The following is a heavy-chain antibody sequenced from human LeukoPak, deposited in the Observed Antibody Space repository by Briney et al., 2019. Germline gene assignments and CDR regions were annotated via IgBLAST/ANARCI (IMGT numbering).Heavy chain of an antibody. CDR2: ISSSSSYI. CDR1: GFILSSYS. D-gene: IGHD2-15*01. Sequence: PGGSLRLSCGASGFILSSYSMHWVRQAPGKGLEWVSSISSSSSYIYYADSVRGRFTISRDNAKNSLYLQMDSLRGEDTAIYYCTRGRDCSGVSSYANWFDPWGQGALVTVSS. CDR3: TRGRDCSGVSSYANWFDP. V-gene: IGHV3-21*06. J-gene: IGHJ5*02.